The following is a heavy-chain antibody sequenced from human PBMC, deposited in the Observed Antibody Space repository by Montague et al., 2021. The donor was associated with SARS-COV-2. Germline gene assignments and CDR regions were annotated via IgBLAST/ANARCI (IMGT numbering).Heavy chain of an antibody. J-gene: IGHJ4*02. CDR1: GGSITGYS. Sequence: SETLSLTCTVYGGSITGYSWNWIRQPPAKGLGLIWEGKHPGGTNYNPSLKSRVTISIAISKNQFSLNLASVTAADTAVYYCARPVSSSWHRFEYWGQGTLVTVSS. D-gene: IGHD2-15*01. V-gene: IGHV4-34*01. CDR2: GKHPGGT. CDR3: ARPVSSSWHRFEY.